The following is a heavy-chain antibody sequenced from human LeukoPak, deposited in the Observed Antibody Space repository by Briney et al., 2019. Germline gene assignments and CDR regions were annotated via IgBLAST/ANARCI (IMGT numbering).Heavy chain of an antibody. CDR1: GYTFTSYD. V-gene: IGHV1-69*13. Sequence: GASVKVSCKASGYTFTSYDINWVRQAPGQGLEWMGGIIPIFGTANYAQKFQGRVTITADESTSTAYMELSSLRSEDTAVYYCARQGSGNHGYSYGLFDYWGQGTLVTVSS. CDR2: IIPIFGTA. D-gene: IGHD5-18*01. CDR3: ARQGSGNHGYSYGLFDY. J-gene: IGHJ4*02.